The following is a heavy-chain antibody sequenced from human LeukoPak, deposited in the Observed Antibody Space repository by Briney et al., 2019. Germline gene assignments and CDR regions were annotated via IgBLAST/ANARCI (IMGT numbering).Heavy chain of an antibody. V-gene: IGHV4-59*08. CDR2: NYYTGST. D-gene: IGHD5-12*01. J-gene: IGHJ4*02. CDR3: ARQGGGYD. CDR1: GGSISRHY. Sequence: SEPLSLTCTVSGGSISRHYWMWIRQPPGKGLEWLGYNYYTGSTNYNSSLGGRITILIDTSKNQFSLTLTSVTAADTAVYYCARQGGGYDWGQGILVTVSS.